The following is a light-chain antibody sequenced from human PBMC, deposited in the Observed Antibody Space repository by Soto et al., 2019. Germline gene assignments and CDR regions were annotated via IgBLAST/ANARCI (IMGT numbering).Light chain of an antibody. V-gene: IGLV1-44*01. CDR3: AAWDDSLNGHVV. J-gene: IGLJ2*01. CDR1: NSNIGSNT. Sequence: QSVLTQPPSASGTPGQSITISCSGSNSNIGSNTVNWYQQLPGTAPKLLIYSNNQRPSGVPDRFSGSKFVTSASLAIRGLQSEDEADYYCAAWDDSLNGHVVFGGGTQLTVL. CDR2: SNN.